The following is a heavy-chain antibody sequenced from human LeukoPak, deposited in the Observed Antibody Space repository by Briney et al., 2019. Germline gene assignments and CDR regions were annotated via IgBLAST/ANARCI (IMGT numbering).Heavy chain of an antibody. D-gene: IGHD6-13*01. J-gene: IGHJ4*02. Sequence: PSETLSLTCTVSGGSISSYYWSWIRQPPGKGLEWIGYIYYSGSTNYNPSLKSRVTISVDTPKNQFSLKLSSVTAADTAVYYCARVAAAETLWGQGTLVTVSS. V-gene: IGHV4-59*01. CDR2: IYYSGST. CDR3: ARVAAAETL. CDR1: GGSISSYY.